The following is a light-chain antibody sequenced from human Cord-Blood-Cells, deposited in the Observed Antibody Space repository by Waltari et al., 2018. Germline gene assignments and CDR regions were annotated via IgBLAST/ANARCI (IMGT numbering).Light chain of an antibody. CDR2: GKN. CDR1: SLRSYY. Sequence: SSELTQDPAVSVALGQTVRSPCQGDSLRSYYASWYQQKLGQAPVLVIYGKNNRPSGIPDRFSGSSSGNTASLTITGAQAEDEADYYCNSRDSSGNHWVFGGGTKLTVL. J-gene: IGLJ3*02. V-gene: IGLV3-19*01. CDR3: NSRDSSGNHWV.